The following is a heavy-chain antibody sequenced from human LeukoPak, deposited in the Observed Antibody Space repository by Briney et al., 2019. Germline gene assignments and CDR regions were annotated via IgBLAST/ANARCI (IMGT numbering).Heavy chain of an antibody. CDR2: VSGNGRNT. D-gene: IGHD3-9*01. V-gene: IGHV3-23*01. CDR1: GFTFSSYA. J-gene: IGHJ6*02. Sequence: GGSLRLSCAASGFTFSSYAMRWVRQAPGKGLEWVSAVSGNGRNTYYTDSVKGRCTISRDNSKNTLYLQMNSLRADDTAVYFFAKSSFDRGPMDVWGQGTTVTVSS. CDR3: AKSSFDRGPMDV.